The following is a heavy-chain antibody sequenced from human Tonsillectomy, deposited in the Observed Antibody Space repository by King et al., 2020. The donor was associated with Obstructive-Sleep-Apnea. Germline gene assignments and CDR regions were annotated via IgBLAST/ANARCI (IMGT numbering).Heavy chain of an antibody. Sequence: QLVQSGGGVVQPGRSLRLSCAASGFTFSDYAVHWVRQAPGKGLEWVAFISYYGSNKYYGDSVKGRFAISGDTSKNTVYLQMNTLRAEDSAVYYCAREMNDALDYWGQGTLVTVSS. CDR3: AREMNDALDY. CDR2: ISYYGSNK. V-gene: IGHV3-30*09. CDR1: GFTFSDYA. J-gene: IGHJ4*02. D-gene: IGHD1-1*01.